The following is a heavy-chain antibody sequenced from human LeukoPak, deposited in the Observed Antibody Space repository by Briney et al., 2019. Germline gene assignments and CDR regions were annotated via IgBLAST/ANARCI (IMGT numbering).Heavy chain of an antibody. CDR3: ARGYSYGQGYYYYYMDV. V-gene: IGHV1-2*02. Sequence: ASVKVSCKASGYTFTGYYMHWVRQAPGQGLEWMGIINPSGGSTSYAQKFQGRVTMTRDTSISTAYMELSRLRSDDTAVYYCARGYSYGQGYYYYYMDVWGKGTTVTVSS. D-gene: IGHD5-18*01. J-gene: IGHJ6*03. CDR1: GYTFTGYY. CDR2: INPSGGST.